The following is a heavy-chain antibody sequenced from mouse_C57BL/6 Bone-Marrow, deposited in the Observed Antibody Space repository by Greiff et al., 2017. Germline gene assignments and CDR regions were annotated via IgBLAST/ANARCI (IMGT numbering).Heavy chain of an antibody. CDR1: GFNIKDDY. V-gene: IGHV14-4*01. CDR3: TTLGCFYFDY. J-gene: IGHJ2*01. D-gene: IGHD4-1*01. Sequence: VHVKQSGAELVRPGASVKLSCTASGFNIKDDYMHWVKPRPEQGLEWFGWIVPENGDTEYASKFQGKATITADTTSHTAYLLHSSLTSEDTAVYYCTTLGCFYFDYWGQGTTLTVSS. CDR2: IVPENGDT.